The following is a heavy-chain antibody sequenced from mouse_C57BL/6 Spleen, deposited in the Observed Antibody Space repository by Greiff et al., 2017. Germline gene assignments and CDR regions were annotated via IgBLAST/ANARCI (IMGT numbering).Heavy chain of an antibody. Sequence: VQLQQPGAELVKPGASVKLSCKASGYTFTSYWMQWVKQRPGQGLEWIGEIDPSGSSTNYNQKFKGKATLTVDKSSRTAYMQLSSLTSEDSAVYYCARRAAVFYFHYGGQGTTLTVSS. CDR1: GYTFTSYW. V-gene: IGHV1-50*01. J-gene: IGHJ2*01. CDR3: ARRAAVFYFHY. CDR2: IDPSGSST. D-gene: IGHD3-3*01.